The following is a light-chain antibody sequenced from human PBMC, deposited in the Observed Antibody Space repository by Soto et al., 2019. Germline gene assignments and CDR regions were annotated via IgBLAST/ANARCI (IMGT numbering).Light chain of an antibody. CDR1: QSVSGNS. J-gene: IGKJ1*01. Sequence: ELVFTQSPGTLSLSPGGCATLSCRASQSVSGNSLAWYRQNRGQAPRLIIYDVSTRATGIPDRFSGSGSGTDFTLTISRLEPEDFAVYYCQQYVNSPWTFGQGTKVDIK. V-gene: IGKV3-20*01. CDR2: DVS. CDR3: QQYVNSPWT.